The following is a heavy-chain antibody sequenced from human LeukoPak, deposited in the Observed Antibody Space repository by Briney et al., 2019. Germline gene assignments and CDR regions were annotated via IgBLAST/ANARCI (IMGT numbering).Heavy chain of an antibody. V-gene: IGHV1-18*01. J-gene: IGHJ4*02. Sequence: ASVKVSCKASGYTFTSYGISWVRQAPGQGLEWMGWIGAYNGNTNYARKLQGRVTMTTDTSTSTAYMELRSLRSDDTAVYYCARAAVSASSVGSSAGFDYWGQGTLVTVSS. CDR3: ARAAVSASSVGSSAGFDY. CDR2: IGAYNGNT. CDR1: GYTFTSYG. D-gene: IGHD6-6*01.